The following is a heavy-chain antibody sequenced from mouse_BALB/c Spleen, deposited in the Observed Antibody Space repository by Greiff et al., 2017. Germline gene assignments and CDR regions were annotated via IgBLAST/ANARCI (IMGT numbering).Heavy chain of an antibody. J-gene: IGHJ3*01. Sequence: EVQRVESGGGLVQPGGSRKLSCAASGFTFSDYGMAWVRQAPGKGPEWVAFISNLAYSIYYADTVTGRFTISRENAKNTLYLEMSSLRSEDTAMYYCARADGYGVRAWFAYWGQGTLVTVSA. D-gene: IGHD1-2*01. CDR2: ISNLAYSI. V-gene: IGHV5-15*02. CDR3: ARADGYGVRAWFAY. CDR1: GFTFSDYG.